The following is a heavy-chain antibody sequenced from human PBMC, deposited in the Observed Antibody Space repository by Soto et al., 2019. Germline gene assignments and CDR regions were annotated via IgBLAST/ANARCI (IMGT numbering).Heavy chain of an antibody. J-gene: IGHJ6*02. CDR2: IDPSDSYT. CDR1: GYSFTSYW. Sequence: PGESLKISCKGSGYSFTSYWISWVRQMPGKGLEWMGRIDPSDSYTNYSPSFQGHVTISADKSISTAYLQWSSLKASDTAMYYCARLSSSVLYYYYGMDVWGQGTTVNVSS. D-gene: IGHD6-6*01. CDR3: ARLSSSVLYYYYGMDV. V-gene: IGHV5-10-1*01.